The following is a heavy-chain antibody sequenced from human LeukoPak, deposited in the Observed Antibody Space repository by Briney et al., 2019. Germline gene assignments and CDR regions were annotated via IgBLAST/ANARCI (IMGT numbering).Heavy chain of an antibody. CDR2: ISGSGVGT. D-gene: IGHD4-17*01. CDR3: ARDGNYGDYSGAFDI. V-gene: IGHV3-23*01. Sequence: GGSLRLSCAASGFTFSSYGMTWVRQAPGKGLEWVSGISGSGVGTYYADSVKGRFTISRDNSKNTLYLQMNSLRAEDTAVYYCARDGNYGDYSGAFDIWGQGTMVTVSS. CDR1: GFTFSSYG. J-gene: IGHJ3*02.